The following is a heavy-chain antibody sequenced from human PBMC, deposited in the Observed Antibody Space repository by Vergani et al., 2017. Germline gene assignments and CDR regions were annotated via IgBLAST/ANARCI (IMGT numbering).Heavy chain of an antibody. CDR2: ISAYNGNT. D-gene: IGHD3-10*01. J-gene: IGHJ6*02. CDR3: ARLWFGVRNPYYYYYGMDV. Sequence: QVQLVQSGAEVKKPGASVKVSCKASGYTFTSYGISWVRQAPGQGLEWMGWISAYNGNTNYAQKLQGTVTMTTDTSTSTAYMELRSLRSDDTAVYYCARLWFGVRNPYYYYYGMDVWGQGTTVTVSS. CDR1: GYTFTSYG. V-gene: IGHV1-18*04.